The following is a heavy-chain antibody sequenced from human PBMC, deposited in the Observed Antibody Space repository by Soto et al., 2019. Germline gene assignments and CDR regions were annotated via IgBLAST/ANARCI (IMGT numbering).Heavy chain of an antibody. CDR1: GASVTSGDYY. J-gene: IGHJ4*02. V-gene: IGHV4-30-4*01. D-gene: IGHD3-3*01. CDR2: MHDSGTT. Sequence: PSETLSLTCSVSGASVTSGDYYWNWIRQTPGTGLEWLGYMHDSGTTSYNPSLKSRVTISRDTSKNQFSLELTSVSAADTAVYFCARGGLYDLWSGLFDWGQGIRVTVSS. CDR3: ARGGLYDLWSGLFD.